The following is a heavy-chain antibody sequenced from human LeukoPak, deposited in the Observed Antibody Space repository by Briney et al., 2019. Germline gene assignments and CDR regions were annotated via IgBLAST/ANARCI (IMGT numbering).Heavy chain of an antibody. V-gene: IGHV3-21*01. CDR3: AKDRWGAVASFDY. Sequence: PGGSLRLSCAASGFTFSSYSMNWVRQAPGKGLEWASSISSSSSYIYYADSVKGRFTISRDNAKNSLYLQMNSLESEDTAVYYCAKDRWGAVASFDYWGQGTLVTVSS. CDR1: GFTFSSYS. J-gene: IGHJ4*02. CDR2: ISSSSSYI. D-gene: IGHD6-19*01.